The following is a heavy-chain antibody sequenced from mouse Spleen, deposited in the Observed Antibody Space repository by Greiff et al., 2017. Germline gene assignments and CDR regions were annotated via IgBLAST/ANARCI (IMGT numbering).Heavy chain of an antibody. CDR2: IDPSDSET. Sequence: QVQLQQSGAELVRPGSSVKLSCKASGYTFTSYWMHWVKQRPIQGLEWIGNIDPSDSETHYNQKFKDKATLTVDKSSSTAYMQLSSLTSEDSAVYYCARFSGSSYAMDYWGQGTSVTVSS. CDR1: GYTFTSYW. CDR3: ARFSGSSYAMDY. J-gene: IGHJ4*01. D-gene: IGHD1-1*01. V-gene: IGHV1-52*01.